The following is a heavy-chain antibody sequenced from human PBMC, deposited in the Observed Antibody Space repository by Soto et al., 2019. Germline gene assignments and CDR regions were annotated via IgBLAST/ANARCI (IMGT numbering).Heavy chain of an antibody. J-gene: IGHJ2*01. V-gene: IGHV1-3*01. D-gene: IGHD2-15*01. CDR2: INAGNGNT. CDR1: GYTFTSYT. Sequence: QVQLVQSGAEVKKPGASVKVSCKASGYTFTSYTMHWVRQAPGQRLEWMGWINAGNGNTKYSQKFQGRVTITRDTSARQAYMELSSLRSEDTAVYYCARGGSLYWYFDLWGRGTLVTVSS. CDR3: ARGGSLYWYFDL.